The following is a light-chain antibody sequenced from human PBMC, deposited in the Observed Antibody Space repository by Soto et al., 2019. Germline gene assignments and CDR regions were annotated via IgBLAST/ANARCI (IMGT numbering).Light chain of an antibody. CDR1: QSIDTN. Sequence: ETLMTQSAATLSVSPGERVTLSCRASQSIDTNLARYQQKPGQAPRLLIYGASTRVTGIPARFSGGGSGTDFTLAISSLQSEDFAVYYCQQYKNWPRTFGQGTKVEI. J-gene: IGKJ1*01. CDR2: GAS. V-gene: IGKV3-15*01. CDR3: QQYKNWPRT.